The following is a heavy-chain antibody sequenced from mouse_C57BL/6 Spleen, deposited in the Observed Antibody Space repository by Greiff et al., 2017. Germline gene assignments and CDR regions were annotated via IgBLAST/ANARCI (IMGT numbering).Heavy chain of an antibody. Sequence: VKLLESGPELVKPGASVKISCKASGYAFSSSWMNWVKQRPGKGLEWIGRIYPGDGDTNYNGKFKGKATLTADKSSSTAYMQLSSLTSEDSAVYFCARSGITTVVDHFDVWGTGTTVTVSS. V-gene: IGHV1-82*01. CDR1: GYAFSSSW. D-gene: IGHD1-1*01. J-gene: IGHJ1*03. CDR3: ARSGITTVVDHFDV. CDR2: IYPGDGDT.